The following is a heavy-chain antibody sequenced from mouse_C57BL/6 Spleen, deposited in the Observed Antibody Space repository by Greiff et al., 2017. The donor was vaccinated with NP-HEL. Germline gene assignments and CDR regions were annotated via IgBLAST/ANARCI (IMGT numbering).Heavy chain of an antibody. Sequence: QVQLQQSGPELVKPGASVKISCKASGYAFSSSWMNWVKQRPGKGLEWIGRIYPGDGDTNYNGKFKGKATLTADQSSSTAYMQLSSLTSEDSAVYFCARSGGYDGGYYAMDYWGQGTSVTVSS. V-gene: IGHV1-82*01. J-gene: IGHJ4*01. D-gene: IGHD2-2*01. CDR1: GYAFSSSW. CDR3: ARSGGYDGGYYAMDY. CDR2: IYPGDGDT.